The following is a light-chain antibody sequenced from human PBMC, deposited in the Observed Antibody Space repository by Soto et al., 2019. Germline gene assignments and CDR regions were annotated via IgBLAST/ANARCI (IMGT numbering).Light chain of an antibody. CDR2: GNN. CDR1: SSNIGAFYH. Sequence: QPVLTQPPSVSGAPGQRVTISCTGSSSNIGAFYHVHWYQQLLGTAPKLLIYGNNNRPSGVPDRFSGSKSGTSASLAITGLQAEDEADYFCQSYDSSLSGSVFGGGTKLTVL. V-gene: IGLV1-40*01. CDR3: QSYDSSLSGSV. J-gene: IGLJ3*02.